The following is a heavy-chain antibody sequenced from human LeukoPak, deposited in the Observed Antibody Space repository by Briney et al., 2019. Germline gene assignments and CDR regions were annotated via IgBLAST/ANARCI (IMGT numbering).Heavy chain of an antibody. Sequence: PSETLSLTCTVSGGSISSYYWSWIRQPPGKGLEWIGYIYYSGSTNYNPSLKSRVTISVDTSKNQFSLKLSSVTAADTAVYYCARVYRAARQKDIHTVNSPGLDYYYYGMDVWGQGTTVTVSS. J-gene: IGHJ6*02. CDR2: IYYSGST. V-gene: IGHV4-59*01. D-gene: IGHD4-4*01. CDR3: ARVYRAARQKDIHTVNSPGLDYYYYGMDV. CDR1: GGSISSYY.